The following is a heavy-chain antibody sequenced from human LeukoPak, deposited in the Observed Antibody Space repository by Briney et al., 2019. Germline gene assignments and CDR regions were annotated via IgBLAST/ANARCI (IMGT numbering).Heavy chain of an antibody. V-gene: IGHV3-30-3*01. CDR2: ISYDGSNK. CDR3: ARDPFDY. Sequence: GGSLRLSCAASGFTFSSYAMHWVRQAPGKGLEWVAVISYDGSNKYYADSVKGRFTISRDNSKNTLYLQMNSLRAEDTAVYYCARDPFDYWGQGTLVTVSS. CDR1: GFTFSSYA. J-gene: IGHJ4*02.